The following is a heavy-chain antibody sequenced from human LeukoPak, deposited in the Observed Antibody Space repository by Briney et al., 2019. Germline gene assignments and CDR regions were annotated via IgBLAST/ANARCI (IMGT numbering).Heavy chain of an antibody. D-gene: IGHD2-21*01. Sequence: GGSLRLSCVGSGFTFRSHAMSWVRQAPEEGLEFVSGIYENGGTTYYADSVKGRFSISRDNSKNTLYLQMDSLRGEDTAVYYCAKDFRIGYSAHFDYWGQGALVTVSS. CDR1: GFTFRSHA. V-gene: IGHV3-23*01. CDR2: IYENGGTT. CDR3: AKDFRIGYSAHFDY. J-gene: IGHJ4*02.